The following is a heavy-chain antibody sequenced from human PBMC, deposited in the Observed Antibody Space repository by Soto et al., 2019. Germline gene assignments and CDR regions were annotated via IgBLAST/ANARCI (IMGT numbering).Heavy chain of an antibody. V-gene: IGHV1-69*01. CDR3: ARVRGPYGVHNWFDP. CDR1: GGTFSSYA. Sequence: QVQLVQSGAEVKKPGSSVKVSCKASGGTFSSYAISWVRQAPGQGLQWMGGIIPIFGTANYAQKFQGRVTVTADEPTSKAYMELSSLRSEDTAVYYGARVRGPYGVHNWFDPWGQGTLVTVSS. CDR2: IIPIFGTA. J-gene: IGHJ5*02. D-gene: IGHD3-10*01.